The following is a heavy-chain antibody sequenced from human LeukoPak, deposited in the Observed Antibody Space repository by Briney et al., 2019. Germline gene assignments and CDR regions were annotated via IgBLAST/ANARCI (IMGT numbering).Heavy chain of an antibody. V-gene: IGHV3-49*04. CDR3: SRGYYYGSGTPVWFDP. D-gene: IGHD3-10*01. J-gene: IGHJ5*02. Sequence: GGSLRLSCTASGFTFGDYVMSWARQAPGKGLEWVGFIRSKAYGGTTEYAASVKGRFTISRDDSKSIAYLQMNILKTEDTAVYYCSRGYYYGSGTPVWFDPWGQGTLVTVSS. CDR2: IRSKAYGGTT. CDR1: GFTFGDYV.